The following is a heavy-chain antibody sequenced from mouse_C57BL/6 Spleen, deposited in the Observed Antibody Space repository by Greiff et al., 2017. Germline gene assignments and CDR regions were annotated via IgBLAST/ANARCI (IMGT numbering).Heavy chain of an antibody. J-gene: IGHJ4*01. CDR2: IDPSDSET. D-gene: IGHD2-1*01. Sequence: QVQLQQPGAELVRPGSSVKLSCKASGYTFTSYWMHWVKQRPIQGLEWIGNIDPSDSETNYNQKFKDKATLTVDKSSSTAYMQLSSLTSEDSAVYYCSRGNSYAMDYWGQGTSVTVSS. V-gene: IGHV1-52*01. CDR1: GYTFTSYW. CDR3: SRGNSYAMDY.